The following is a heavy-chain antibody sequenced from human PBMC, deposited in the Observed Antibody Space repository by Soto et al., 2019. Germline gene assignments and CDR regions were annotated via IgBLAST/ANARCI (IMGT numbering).Heavy chain of an antibody. V-gene: IGHV4-31*03. J-gene: IGHJ4*02. D-gene: IGHD5-12*01. CDR3: ARIEMASIK. CDR2: IYYTGST. CDR1: VASIRSGGSS. Sequence: QVQMQESGPGLVKPSQTLSLTCSVSVASIRSGGSSWSWLRQSPGKGLEGIGNIYYTGSTFVSPSLKGRLTISLDTSKNQFSLDLSSVTAADTAMYYCARIEMASIKWGRGTLVTVAS.